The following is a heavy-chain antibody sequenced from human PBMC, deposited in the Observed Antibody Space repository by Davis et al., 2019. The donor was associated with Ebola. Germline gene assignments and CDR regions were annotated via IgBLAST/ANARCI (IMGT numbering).Heavy chain of an antibody. CDR1: GYSFTNYW. D-gene: IGHD2-8*02. Sequence: GESLKISCKASGYSFTNYWTAWVRQMPGKGLEWMGIIYAGDSDTTYSTSFQGQVTMAADKSINTSYLQWSSLRASDTAVYYCARCRTVGNYYYMDVWGNGTSVTVSS. CDR3: ARCRTVGNYYYMDV. V-gene: IGHV5-51*06. CDR2: IYAGDSDT. J-gene: IGHJ6*03.